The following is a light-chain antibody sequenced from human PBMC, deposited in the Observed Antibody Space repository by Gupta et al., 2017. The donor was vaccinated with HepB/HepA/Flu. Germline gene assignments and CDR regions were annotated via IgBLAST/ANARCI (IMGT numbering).Light chain of an antibody. CDR2: KNY. CDR1: SSNIGNDN. CDR3: VGWDGSLRGDV. Sequence: QSVLIQPPSASGTPEQRVTISCSGSSSNIGNDNVYWYQQLPETAPKLLIYKNYQRPSGVSDRFSGSKSGTSASLAIRGLRSEDEADDYCVGWDGSLRGDVFGTGTKITVL. J-gene: IGLJ1*01. V-gene: IGLV1-47*01.